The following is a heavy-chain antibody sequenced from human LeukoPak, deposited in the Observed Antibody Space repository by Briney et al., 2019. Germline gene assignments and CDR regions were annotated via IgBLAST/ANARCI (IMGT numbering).Heavy chain of an antibody. CDR3: ARDVTVPAFDL. V-gene: IGHV4-39*07. CDR1: GGSTTSTVYS. Sequence: SETLSLICTVSGGSTTSTVYSWGWIRQPPGKGLEWIGSISSSGGSHYNPSLRSRVTVSIATSRNQFSLKLNSVTAADTAMYFCARDVTVPAFDLWGQGTKVIVSS. J-gene: IGHJ3*01. CDR2: ISSSGGS. D-gene: IGHD4-17*01.